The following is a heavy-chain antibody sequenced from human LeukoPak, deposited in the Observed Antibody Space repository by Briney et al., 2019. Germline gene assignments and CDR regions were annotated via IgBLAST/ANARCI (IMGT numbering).Heavy chain of an antibody. Sequence: GGSLRLSCVVSGFTFSTHGFHWVRQAPGKGLEWVSVIWHDGGRKEYADSVRGRFTISRDNSNLYLLMNSLRAEDTAIYYCARDIGNSGFNLDYWGQGTPVTVSS. V-gene: IGHV3-33*01. CDR2: IWHDGGRK. D-gene: IGHD5-12*01. CDR1: GFTFSTHG. CDR3: ARDIGNSGFNLDY. J-gene: IGHJ4*02.